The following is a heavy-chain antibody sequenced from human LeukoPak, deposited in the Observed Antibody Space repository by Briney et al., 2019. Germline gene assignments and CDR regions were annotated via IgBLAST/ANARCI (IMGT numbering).Heavy chain of an antibody. D-gene: IGHD3-9*01. CDR2: INHSGST. Sequence: SETLSLTCTVSGGSISSGGYYWSWIRQPPGKGLEWIGEINHSGSTKYNPSLKSRVTISGDTSKNQFSLKLSYGTAADTAVYYCASRNYDILTGSNDYWGQGTLVTVSS. CDR3: ASRNYDILTGSNDY. J-gene: IGHJ4*02. CDR1: GGSISSGGYY. V-gene: IGHV4-34*01.